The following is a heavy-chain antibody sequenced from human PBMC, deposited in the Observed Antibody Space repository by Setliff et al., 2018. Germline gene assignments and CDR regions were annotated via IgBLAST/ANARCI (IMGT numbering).Heavy chain of an antibody. D-gene: IGHD5-12*01. V-gene: IGHV4-59*01. J-gene: IGHJ4*02. Sequence: PSETLSLTCTVSDGSLSTYYWSWIRQPPGKGLEFIGYVYYSGTANYSPSLRNRLTISVDTSKNQFSLELRSVTAADTAVYYCARGGTFRYFDFWGQGAPVTVSS. CDR2: VYYSGTA. CDR3: ARGGTFRYFDF. CDR1: DGSLSTYY.